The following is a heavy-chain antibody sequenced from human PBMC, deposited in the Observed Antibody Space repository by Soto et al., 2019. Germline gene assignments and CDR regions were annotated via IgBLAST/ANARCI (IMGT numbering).Heavy chain of an antibody. Sequence: ASVKVSCKASGFTFTSSAVQWVRQARGQRLEWIGWIVVGSGNTNYAQKFQERVTITRDMSTSTAYMELSSLRSEDTAVYYCAADYGGNPGVYYWGQGTLVTVSS. CDR1: GFTFTSSA. D-gene: IGHD4-17*01. V-gene: IGHV1-58*01. J-gene: IGHJ4*02. CDR3: AADYGGNPGVYY. CDR2: IVVGSGNT.